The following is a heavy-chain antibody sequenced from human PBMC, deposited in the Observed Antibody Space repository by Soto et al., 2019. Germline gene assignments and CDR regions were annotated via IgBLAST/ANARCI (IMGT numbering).Heavy chain of an antibody. CDR2: IYYSGST. J-gene: IGHJ3*02. V-gene: IGHV4-39*01. D-gene: IGHD6-19*01. CDR3: ARHPSGYSSGWYADAFDI. Sequence: SETLSLTCTVSGGSISSSSYYWGWIRQPPGKGLEWIGSIYYSGSTYYNPSLKSRVTISVDTSKNQFSLKLSSVTAADTAVYYCARHPSGYSSGWYADAFDIWGQGTMVTVSS. CDR1: GGSISSSSYY.